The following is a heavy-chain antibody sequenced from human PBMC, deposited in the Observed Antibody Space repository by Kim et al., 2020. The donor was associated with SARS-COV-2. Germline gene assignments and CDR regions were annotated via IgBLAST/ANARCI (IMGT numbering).Heavy chain of an antibody. CDR3: ARDVCTSTLCCNGFDP. CDR1: GGSISSVSYY. CDR2: IYTSRST. J-gene: IGHJ5*02. D-gene: IGHD2-2*01. V-gene: IGHV4-61*02. Sequence: SETLSLTCTVSGGSISSVSYYWSWIRQPAGKGLEWIGRIYTSRSTNYNPSHKSRVTISVDTSKNQFSLKLSSVTAADTAVYYCARDVCTSTLCCNGFDPWSHGTLVTVS.